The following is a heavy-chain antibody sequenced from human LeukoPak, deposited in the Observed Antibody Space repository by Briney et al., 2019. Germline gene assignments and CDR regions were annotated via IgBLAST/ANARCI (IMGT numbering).Heavy chain of an antibody. D-gene: IGHD3-9*01. J-gene: IGHJ3*02. V-gene: IGHV4-39*07. CDR1: GGSISSSSYY. CDR3: ARAGLTGYYSGSAFDI. CDR2: IYYSGST. Sequence: SETLSLTCTVSGGSISSSSYYWGWIRQPPGKGLEWIGSIYYSGSTYYNPSLKSRVTISVDTSKNQFSLKLSSVTAADTAAYYCARAGLTGYYSGSAFDIWGQGTMVTVSS.